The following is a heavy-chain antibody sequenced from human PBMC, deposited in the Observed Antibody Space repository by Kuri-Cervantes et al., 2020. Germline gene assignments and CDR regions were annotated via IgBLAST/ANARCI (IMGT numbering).Heavy chain of an antibody. D-gene: IGHD6-19*01. V-gene: IGHV3-30*03. Sequence: GESLKISCAASGFTFSSYSMNWVRQAPGKGLEWVAVISYDGSNKYYADSVKGRFTISRDNSKNTLYLQMNSLRAEDTAVYYCARLHERYSSGWLRPLDYWGQGTLVTVSS. CDR1: GFTFSSYS. CDR3: ARLHERYSSGWLRPLDY. CDR2: ISYDGSNK. J-gene: IGHJ4*02.